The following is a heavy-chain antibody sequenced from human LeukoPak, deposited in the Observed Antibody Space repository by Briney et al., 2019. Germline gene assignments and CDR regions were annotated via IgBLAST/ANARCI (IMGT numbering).Heavy chain of an antibody. J-gene: IGHJ3*02. V-gene: IGHV3-53*01. D-gene: IGHD1-26*01. CDR2: IYSGGST. CDR1: GFTVSSNY. CDR3: ARGLVGANDAFDI. Sequence: GGSLRLSCAASGFTVSSNYMSWVRQAPGKGLEWVSVIYSGGSTYYADSVKGRFTISRDNSKNTLYPQMNSLRAEDTAVYYCARGLVGANDAFDIWGQGTMVTVSS.